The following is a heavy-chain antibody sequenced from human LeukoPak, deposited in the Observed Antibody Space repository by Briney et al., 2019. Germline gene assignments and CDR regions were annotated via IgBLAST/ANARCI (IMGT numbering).Heavy chain of an antibody. CDR1: GGSISSGSYY. CDR3: ARVGRWNDFWSGYWVQTKGPFDY. J-gene: IGHJ4*02. CDR2: IYYSGST. V-gene: IGHV4-61*01. Sequence: SETLSLSCTVSGGSISSGSYYWSWIRQPPGKGLEWIGYIYYSGSTNYNPSLKSRVTISVDTSKNQFSLKLSSVTAADTAVYYCARVGRWNDFWSGYWVQTKGPFDYWGQGTLVTVSS. D-gene: IGHD3-3*01.